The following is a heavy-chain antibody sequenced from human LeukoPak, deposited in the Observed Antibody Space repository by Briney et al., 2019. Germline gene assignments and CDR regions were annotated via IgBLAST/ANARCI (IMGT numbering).Heavy chain of an antibody. D-gene: IGHD3-22*01. CDR1: GYISTTYW. CDR2: IYPGDSDT. CDR3: ARLLYYFDSSGSYYAPKAFDI. Sequence: GESLKISCKGSGYISTTYWIGWVRQMPGKGLEWMGIIYPGDSDTRYSPSFQGQVTISADKSISTAYLQWSSLKASDTAIYYCARLLYYFDSSGSYYAPKAFDIWGQGTMVTVSS. V-gene: IGHV5-51*01. J-gene: IGHJ3*02.